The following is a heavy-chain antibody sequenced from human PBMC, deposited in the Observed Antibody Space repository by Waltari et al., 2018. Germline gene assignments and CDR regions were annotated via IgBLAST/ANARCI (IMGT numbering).Heavy chain of an antibody. CDR1: GGNFRCHA. J-gene: IGHJ4*02. CDR3: ATPRTGIAAAGLDY. CDR2: IIPIFVTA. Sequence: QVQLVQSGAEVKKPGSSVKVSCQASGGNFRCHAIRRVRQSPCQGPEWMGGIIPIFVTANYAQKFQGRVTITADESTSTAYMELSSLRSEDTAVYYCATPRTGIAAAGLDYWGQGTLVTVSA. V-gene: IGHV1-69*12. D-gene: IGHD6-13*01.